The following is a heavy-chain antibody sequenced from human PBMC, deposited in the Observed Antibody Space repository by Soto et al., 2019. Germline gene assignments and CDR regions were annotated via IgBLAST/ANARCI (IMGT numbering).Heavy chain of an antibody. J-gene: IGHJ4*02. CDR3: ARDGGGVAGSLDY. Sequence: ASVKVSCKASGYTFTGYYMHWVRQAPGQGLEWMRWINPNSGGTNYAQKFQGWVTMTRDTSISTAYMELSRLRSDDTAVYYCARDGGGVAGSLDYWGQGTLVTVSS. CDR1: GYTFTGYY. D-gene: IGHD6-19*01. V-gene: IGHV1-2*04. CDR2: INPNSGGT.